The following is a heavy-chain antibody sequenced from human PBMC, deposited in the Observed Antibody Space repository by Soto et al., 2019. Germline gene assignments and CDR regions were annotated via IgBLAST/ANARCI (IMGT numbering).Heavy chain of an antibody. CDR2: ISSSSSYI. J-gene: IGHJ5*02. CDR1: GFTFSSYS. V-gene: IGHV3-21*01. CDR3: ARGVGYGSNWFDP. Sequence: EVPLVESGGGLVKPGGSLRLSCAASGFTFSSYSMNWVRQAPGKGLEWVSSISSSSSYIYYADSVKGRFTISRDNAKNSLYLQMNSLRAEDTAVYYCARGVGYGSNWFDPWGQGTLVTVSS. D-gene: IGHD5-18*01.